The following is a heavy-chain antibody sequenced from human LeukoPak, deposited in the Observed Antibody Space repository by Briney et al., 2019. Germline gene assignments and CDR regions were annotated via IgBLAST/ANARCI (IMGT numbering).Heavy chain of an antibody. V-gene: IGHV3-7*03. CDR1: GFTFSSYW. Sequence: GGSLRLSCAASGFTFSSYWMSWVRQAPGKGLEWVANIKQDGSEKYYVDSVKGRFTISRDNAKNSLYLQMNSLRAEDTAVYYCARVLSGRGSLYDYYYYMDVWGKGTTVTISS. D-gene: IGHD3-10*01. CDR2: IKQDGSEK. J-gene: IGHJ6*03. CDR3: ARVLSGRGSLYDYYYYMDV.